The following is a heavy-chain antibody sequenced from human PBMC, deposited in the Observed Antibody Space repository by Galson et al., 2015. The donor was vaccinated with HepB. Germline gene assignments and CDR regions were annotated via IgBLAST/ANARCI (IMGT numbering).Heavy chain of an antibody. J-gene: IGHJ4*02. CDR2: IRYDGSNK. V-gene: IGHV3-30*02. D-gene: IGHD6-19*01. CDR1: GFTFSSYG. Sequence: SLRLSCAASGFTFSSYGMHWVRQAPGKGLEWVAFIRYDGSNKYYADSVKGRFTISRDNSKNTLYLQMNSLRAEDTAVYYCAKDLYSSGWYPYYYFDYWGQGTLVTVSS. CDR3: AKDLYSSGWYPYYYFDY.